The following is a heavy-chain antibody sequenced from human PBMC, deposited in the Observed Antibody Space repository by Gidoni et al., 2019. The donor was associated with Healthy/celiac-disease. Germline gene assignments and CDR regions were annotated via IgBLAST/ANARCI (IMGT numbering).Heavy chain of an antibody. D-gene: IGHD3-3*01. CDR1: GYTPTSYG. CDR3: ARDPGGYYTPSDAFDI. V-gene: IGHV1-18*01. CDR2: ISAYNGNT. J-gene: IGHJ3*02. Sequence: QVQLVQSGAEVKKPGASVKVSCTASGYTPTSYGISWVRQAPGQGLEWMGWISAYNGNTNYAQKLQGRVTMTTDTSTSTAYMELRSLRSDDTAVYYCARDPGGYYTPSDAFDIWGQGTMVTVSS.